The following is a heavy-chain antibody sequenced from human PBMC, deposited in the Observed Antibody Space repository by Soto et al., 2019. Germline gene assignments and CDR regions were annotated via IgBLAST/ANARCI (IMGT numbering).Heavy chain of an antibody. J-gene: IGHJ4*02. CDR2: INAGNGNT. V-gene: IGHV1-3*01. Sequence: ASVKVSCKASGYTFTSYAMHWVRQAPGQRLEWMGWINAGNGNTKYSQKFQGRVTITRDTSASTAYMELSSLRSEDTAVYHCAISTGFDYYDSSGYFFWGQGTLATVSS. CDR3: AISTGFDYYDSSGYFF. D-gene: IGHD3-22*01. CDR1: GYTFTSYA.